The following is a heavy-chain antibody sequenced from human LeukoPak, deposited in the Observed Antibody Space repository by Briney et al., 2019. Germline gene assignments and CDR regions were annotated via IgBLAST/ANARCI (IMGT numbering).Heavy chain of an antibody. CDR2: INPNGGGT. J-gene: IGHJ6*02. Sequence: ASVKVSCKASGYAFGDYYIQWVRQAPGQGLEYMGHINPNGGGTNYAQKFQGWVSMTRDTSISTAYMELSRLKSDDTAVYYCAREGGLAVAGTGYYYYGMDVWGQGTTVIVSS. D-gene: IGHD6-19*01. CDR1: GYAFGDYY. CDR3: AREGGLAVAGTGYYYYGMDV. V-gene: IGHV1-2*04.